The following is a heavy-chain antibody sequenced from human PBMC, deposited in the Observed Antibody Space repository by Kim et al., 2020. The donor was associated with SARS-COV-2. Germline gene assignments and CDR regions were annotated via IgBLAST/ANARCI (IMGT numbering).Heavy chain of an antibody. V-gene: IGHV1-18*01. D-gene: IGHD3-9*01. J-gene: IGHJ4*02. CDR3: ARAASSTRYFDWSIEVSDY. Sequence: ASVKVSCKASGYTFTSYGISWVRQAPGQGLEWMGWISAYNGNTNYAQKLQGRVTMTTDTSTSTAYMELRSLRSDDTAVYYCARAASSTRYFDWSIEVSDYWGQGTLVTVSS. CDR1: GYTFTSYG. CDR2: ISAYNGNT.